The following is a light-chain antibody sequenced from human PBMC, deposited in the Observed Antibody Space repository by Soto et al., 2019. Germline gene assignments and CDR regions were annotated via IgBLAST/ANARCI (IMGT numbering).Light chain of an antibody. CDR1: QSVSSSS. Sequence: EIVLTQSPGTLSLSPGERATLSCRASQSVSSSSLAWYQQKPGQAPRLLIYGASPRATGIPDRFSGSGSGTDFTLTISRLEPEDFAVYYCQQYGTSPTTFGLGTKVEIK. J-gene: IGKJ1*01. V-gene: IGKV3-20*01. CDR3: QQYGTSPTT. CDR2: GAS.